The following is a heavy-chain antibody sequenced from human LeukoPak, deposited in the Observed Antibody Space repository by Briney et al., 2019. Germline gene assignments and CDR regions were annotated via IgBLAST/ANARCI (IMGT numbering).Heavy chain of an antibody. D-gene: IGHD1-26*01. CDR3: ARGLSRGSYNWFDP. Sequence: GASVKVSCKASGYTFTGYYMHWVRQATGQGLEWMGWMNPNSGNTGYAQRFQGRVTMTRNTSISTAYMELSSLRSEDTAVYYCARGLSRGSYNWFDPWGQGTLVTVSS. CDR2: MNPNSGNT. CDR1: GYTFTGYY. J-gene: IGHJ5*02. V-gene: IGHV1-8*02.